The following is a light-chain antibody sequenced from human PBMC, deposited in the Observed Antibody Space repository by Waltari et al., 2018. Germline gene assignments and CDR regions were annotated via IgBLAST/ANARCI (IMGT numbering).Light chain of an antibody. J-gene: IGKJ1*01. Sequence: EIVLTQYPATLSLSPGERATLSCRASQSVSSYLAWYQQKPGQAPRLLIYAASTRATGIPARFSGSGSGTAFTLTISSLEPEDFAVYYCQQRSNWPRTFGQGTKVEIK. CDR1: QSVSSY. V-gene: IGKV3-11*01. CDR2: AAS. CDR3: QQRSNWPRT.